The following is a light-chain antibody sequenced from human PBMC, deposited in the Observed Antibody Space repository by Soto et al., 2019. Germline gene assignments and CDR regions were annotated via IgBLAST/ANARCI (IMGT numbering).Light chain of an antibody. V-gene: IGLV2-14*03. CDR2: DVS. CDR1: NSDIGGYNY. J-gene: IGLJ2*01. Sequence: QSALTQPASVSGSPGQSITISCTGTNSDIGGYNYVSWYQQPPGTAPKLIIYDVSNRPSGVSYRFSGSKSGNTASLTISGLQSEDEADYYCSSYTSRSTLGVFGGGTKLTVL. CDR3: SSYTSRSTLGV.